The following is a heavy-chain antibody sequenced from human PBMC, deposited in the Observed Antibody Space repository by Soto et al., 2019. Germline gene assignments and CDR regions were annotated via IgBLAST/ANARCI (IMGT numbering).Heavy chain of an antibody. V-gene: IGHV4-30-4*01. CDR2: IYYSGST. CDR3: ARGGDSSDYYYFFTY. Sequence: SETLSLTCTVSGGSISSGDYYWSWIRQPPGKGLEWIGYIYYSGSTYYNPSLKSRVTISVDASKNQFSLKLSSVTAADTAVYYCARGGDSSDYYYFFTYWGQGTLVTVSS. D-gene: IGHD3-22*01. J-gene: IGHJ4*02. CDR1: GGSISSGDYY.